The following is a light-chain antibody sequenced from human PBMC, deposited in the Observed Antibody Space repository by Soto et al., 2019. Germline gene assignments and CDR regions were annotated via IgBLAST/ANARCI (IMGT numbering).Light chain of an antibody. V-gene: IGKV3-11*01. CDR2: DAS. J-gene: IGKJ3*01. Sequence: EIVLTQSPATLSLSPGERATLSCRASQSVRSYLAWYQQKPGQPPRLLIYDASYRATGIPARFSGSGSGTDFTLTINNLEPEDFAVYYCQQRSNWPLSTFGPGTKVDIK. CDR3: QQRSNWPLST. CDR1: QSVRSY.